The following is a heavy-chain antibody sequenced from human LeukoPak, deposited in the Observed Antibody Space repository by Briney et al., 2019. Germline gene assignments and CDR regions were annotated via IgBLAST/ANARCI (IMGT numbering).Heavy chain of an antibody. Sequence: GGSLRLSCAASGFTFRTYNMNWVRQAPGKGLEWVSYITSGGTTIYYADSVKGRFTISRDNAKNSLYLQMNSLRAEDTAVYYCARKRSPGAFDIWGQGTMVTVSS. V-gene: IGHV3-48*01. J-gene: IGHJ3*02. CDR1: GFTFRTYN. CDR3: ARKRSPGAFDI. CDR2: ITSGGTTI.